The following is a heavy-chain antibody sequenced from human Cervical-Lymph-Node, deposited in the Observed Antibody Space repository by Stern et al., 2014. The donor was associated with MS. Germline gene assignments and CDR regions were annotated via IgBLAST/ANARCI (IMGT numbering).Heavy chain of an antibody. D-gene: IGHD3-9*01. CDR1: GGTFINYA. V-gene: IGHV1-69*06. CDR3: AGPRYNF. CDR2: IDPIFRTT. Sequence: QLVQSGAEVKKPGSSVKVSCKASGGTFINYAISWVRQAPGQGLEWMGDIDPIFRTTNHAQKFQGRVTISADKSPNPAYMEMSRLKSEDPAVYYCAGPRYNFWGQGTLVVVSS. J-gene: IGHJ4*02.